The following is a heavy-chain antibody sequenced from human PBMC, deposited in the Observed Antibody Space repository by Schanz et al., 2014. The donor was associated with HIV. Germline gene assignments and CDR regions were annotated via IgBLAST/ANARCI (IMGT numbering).Heavy chain of an antibody. J-gene: IGHJ6*02. CDR2: KSNDGSNK. CDR1: GFTFNSYA. V-gene: IGHV3-30-3*01. CDR3: ARMEQLIIGYYYGMDV. D-gene: IGHD3-16*01. Sequence: QGQLVESGGGVVQPGRALRLSWAASGFTFNSYAMHWVRQAPGKGLEWVTIKSNDGSNKYYTDSVKGRFTISRDNSKNTVYLQMNSLRPEDTAVYYCARMEQLIIGYYYGMDVWGQGTTVTVSS.